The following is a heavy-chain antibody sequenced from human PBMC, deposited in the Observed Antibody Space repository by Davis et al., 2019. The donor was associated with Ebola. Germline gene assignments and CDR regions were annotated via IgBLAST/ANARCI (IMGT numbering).Heavy chain of an antibody. V-gene: IGHV3-66*01. D-gene: IGHD6-19*01. Sequence: PGGSLRLSCAASGFSVSSNYMSWVRQAPGKGLEWVSVIYSGGSTYYADSVKGRFTISRDSSKNTLYLQIDSLRAEDTAVYYCAAGYSSGWNIYWGQGTLVTVSS. CDR3: AAGYSSGWNIY. J-gene: IGHJ4*02. CDR2: IYSGGST. CDR1: GFSVSSNY.